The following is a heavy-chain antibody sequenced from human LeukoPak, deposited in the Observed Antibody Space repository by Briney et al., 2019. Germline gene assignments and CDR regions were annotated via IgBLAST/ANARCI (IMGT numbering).Heavy chain of an antibody. CDR2: INHSGST. J-gene: IGHJ6*02. V-gene: IGHV4-39*07. CDR3: ARGHSLKQWEWYSGPHYYYYYGMDV. CDR1: GGSISSSSYY. Sequence: SETLSLTCTVSGGSISSSSYYWGWIRQPPGKGLEWIGEINHSGSTNYNPSLKSRVTISVDTSKNQFSLKLSSVTAADTAVYYCARGHSLKQWEWYSGPHYYYYYGMDVWGRGTTVTVSS. D-gene: IGHD1-26*01.